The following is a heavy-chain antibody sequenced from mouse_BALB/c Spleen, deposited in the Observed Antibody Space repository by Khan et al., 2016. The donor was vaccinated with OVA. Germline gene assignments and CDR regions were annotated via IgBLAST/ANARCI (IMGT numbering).Heavy chain of an antibody. Sequence: QIQLVQSGPELKKPGETVKISCKASGYTFTNYGMNWVKQAPGKGLKWMGWINTFTGEPTYADDFKGRFAFSLVTSASTAYLQINNLKNEDTATDFCARYMPYWYFDVWGAGTTVTVSS. CDR3: ARYMPYWYFDV. J-gene: IGHJ1*01. CDR2: INTFTGEP. CDR1: GYTFTNYG. V-gene: IGHV9-3-1*01. D-gene: IGHD1-3*01.